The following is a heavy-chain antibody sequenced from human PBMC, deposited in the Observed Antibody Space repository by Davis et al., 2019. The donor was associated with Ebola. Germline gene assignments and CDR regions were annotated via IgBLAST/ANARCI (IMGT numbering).Heavy chain of an antibody. CDR3: ARDRAYYYGSGSPRGNWFDP. V-gene: IGHV4-34*01. Sequence: SETLSLTCAVYGGSFSGYYWSWIRQPPGKGLEWIGEINHSGSTNYNPSLKSRVTISVDTSKNQFSLKLSSVTAADTAVYYCARDRAYYYGSGSPRGNWFDPWGQGTLVTVSS. CDR1: GGSFSGYY. J-gene: IGHJ5*02. CDR2: INHSGST. D-gene: IGHD3-10*01.